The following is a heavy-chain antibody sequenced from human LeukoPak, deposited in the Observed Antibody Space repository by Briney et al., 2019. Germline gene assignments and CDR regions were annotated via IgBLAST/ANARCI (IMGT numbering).Heavy chain of an antibody. CDR3: ARGKGPVGLLTFDP. Sequence: SETLSLTCAVYGGSFSGYYWSWIRQPPGKGLEWIGEINHSGSTNYNPSLKSRVTISVDTSKNQFSLKLSSVTAADTAVYYCARGKGPVGLLTFDPWGQGTLVTVSS. CDR1: GGSFSGYY. J-gene: IGHJ5*02. CDR2: INHSGST. V-gene: IGHV4-34*01. D-gene: IGHD1-14*01.